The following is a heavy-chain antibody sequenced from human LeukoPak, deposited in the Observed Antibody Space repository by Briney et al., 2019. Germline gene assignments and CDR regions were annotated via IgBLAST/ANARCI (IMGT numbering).Heavy chain of an antibody. CDR3: AKDWYDILTGYYLDY. V-gene: IGHV3-9*01. J-gene: IGHJ4*02. CDR2: ISWNSGSI. CDR1: GFTFDDYA. D-gene: IGHD3-9*01. Sequence: GGSLRLSCAASGFTFDDYAMHWVRQAPGKGLEWVSGISWNSGSIGYADSVKGRFTISRDNAKNSLYLQMNSLRAEDTALYYCAKDWYDILTGYYLDYWGQGTLVTVSS.